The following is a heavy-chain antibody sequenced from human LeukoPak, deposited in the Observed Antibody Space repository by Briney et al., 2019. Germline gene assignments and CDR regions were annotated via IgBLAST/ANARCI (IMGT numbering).Heavy chain of an antibody. J-gene: IGHJ4*02. V-gene: IGHV3-30*03. Sequence: GGSLRLSCAASGFTFSSYGMHWVRQAPGKGLEWVTLISYDGSNKYYADSVKGRFTISRDNSKNKLYLQMNSLRAEDTAVYYCARGDDYGGNFYYFDYWGQGTLVTVSS. CDR3: ARGDDYGGNFYYFDY. CDR1: GFTFSSYG. CDR2: ISYDGSNK. D-gene: IGHD4-23*01.